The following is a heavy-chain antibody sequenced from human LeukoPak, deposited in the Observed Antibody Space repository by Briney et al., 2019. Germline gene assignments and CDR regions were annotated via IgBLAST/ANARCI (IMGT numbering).Heavy chain of an antibody. V-gene: IGHV3-30*18. D-gene: IGHD6-13*01. CDR3: AKDGAMAAAGYYFDY. CDR1: AFPFRSYA. J-gene: IGHJ4*02. Sequence: GGSLRLSCAASAFPFRSYAMRWLRQAPGKGLEWVAVIASDGNDKHLADSVKGRFTISRDNSRNTLFLQMNSLRPEDTAVYYCAKDGAMAAAGYYFDYWGQGTPVTVSS. CDR2: IASDGNDK.